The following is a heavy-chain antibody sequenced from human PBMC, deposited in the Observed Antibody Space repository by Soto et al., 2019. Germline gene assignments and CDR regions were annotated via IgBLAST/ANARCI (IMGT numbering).Heavy chain of an antibody. CDR1: GYPFTTYD. Sequence: ASVKVSCKASGYPFTTYDFSWVRQAPGQGLEWMGWVSIYNGNTNYAQKLQGRVTLSTDTSTSTAYMELRTLTPDDTAVYYCARGGGRGSQGLAVWGQGTTVTVSS. V-gene: IGHV1-18*01. CDR2: VSIYNGNT. CDR3: ARGGGRGSQGLAV. J-gene: IGHJ6*02. D-gene: IGHD3-16*01.